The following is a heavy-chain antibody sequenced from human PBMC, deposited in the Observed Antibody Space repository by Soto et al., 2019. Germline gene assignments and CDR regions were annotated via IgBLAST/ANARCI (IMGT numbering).Heavy chain of an antibody. Sequence: PGGSLRLSCAASGFTFSSYWMHWVRQAPGKGLVWVSRINSDGSTTSYADSVKGRFSISRDNAKSSLYLQMNRLRDEDTAVYYCARMDSNSFRFANYYYGMAVWGQGTTVTVSS. CDR2: INSDGSTT. V-gene: IGHV3-74*01. J-gene: IGHJ6*02. D-gene: IGHD6-6*01. CDR1: GFTFSSYW. CDR3: ARMDSNSFRFANYYYGMAV.